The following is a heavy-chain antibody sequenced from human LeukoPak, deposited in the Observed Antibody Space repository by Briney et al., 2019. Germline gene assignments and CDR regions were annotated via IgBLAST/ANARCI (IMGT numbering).Heavy chain of an antibody. V-gene: IGHV4-59*01. CDR3: ARDSTVSGWFDP. J-gene: IGHJ5*02. CDR1: GGSISSYY. D-gene: IGHD4-17*01. Sequence: SETLSLTCTVSGGSISSYYWSWIRQPPGKGLERIGYIYYSGSTNYNPSLKSRVTISVDTSKDQFSLKLSSVTAADTAVYYCARDSTVSGWFDPWGQGTLVTVSS. CDR2: IYYSGST.